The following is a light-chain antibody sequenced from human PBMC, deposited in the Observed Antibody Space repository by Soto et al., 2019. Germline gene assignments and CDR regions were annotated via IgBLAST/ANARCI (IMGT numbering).Light chain of an antibody. Sequence: DLQMTQSPSSLSASVGDRVTITCRASQTIIRYLNWYQQKPGRAPNLLIYAASSLQSGVPSRFSGSGSGTEINLTISSLQPEDFATYYCQQSYSTLFTFGPGTKVEIK. J-gene: IGKJ3*01. CDR2: AAS. CDR3: QQSYSTLFT. CDR1: QTIIRY. V-gene: IGKV1-39*01.